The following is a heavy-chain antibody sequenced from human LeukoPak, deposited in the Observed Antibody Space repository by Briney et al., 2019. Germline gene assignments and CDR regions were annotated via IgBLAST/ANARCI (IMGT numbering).Heavy chain of an antibody. D-gene: IGHD1-26*01. CDR1: GFTFSSSA. CDR2: ISNNGGYT. V-gene: IGHV3-23*01. Sequence: PGGSLRLSCAASGFTFSSSAMSWVRQAPGKGLEWVSAISNNGGYTYYADSVQGRFTISRDNSKSTLCLQMNSLRAEDTAVYYCAKVSGSYYFDYWGQGTLVTVSS. CDR3: AKVSGSYYFDY. J-gene: IGHJ4*02.